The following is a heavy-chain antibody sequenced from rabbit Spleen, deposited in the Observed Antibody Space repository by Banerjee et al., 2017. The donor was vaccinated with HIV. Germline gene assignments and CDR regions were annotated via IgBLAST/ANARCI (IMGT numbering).Heavy chain of an antibody. CDR2: INASTGKP. Sequence: QEQLVESGGGLVKPEGSLKLSCTASGFSFSNKAVMCWVRQAPGKGLEWIACINASTGKPVYATWASGRFTISKSSSTTVTLQMTSLTAADTATYFCARDAGSYDYIDVYFNLWGPGTLVTVS. CDR1: GFSFSNKAV. CDR3: ARDAGSYDYIDVYFNL. D-gene: IGHD8-1*01. V-gene: IGHV1S45*01. J-gene: IGHJ4*01.